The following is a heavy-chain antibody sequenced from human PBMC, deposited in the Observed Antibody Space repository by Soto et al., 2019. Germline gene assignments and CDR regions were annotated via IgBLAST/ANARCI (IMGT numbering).Heavy chain of an antibody. V-gene: IGHV3-74*01. CDR3: AVAVAGPTAIGY. D-gene: IGHD6-19*01. Sequence: EVQLVESGGGLVQPGGSLRLSCAASGFTFSSYWMHWVRQAPGKGLVWVSRINSDGSSTSYADSVKGRFTVSRDNAKNTLYLQMNSLRAEDTAVYYCAVAVAGPTAIGYWGQGTLVTVSS. J-gene: IGHJ4*02. CDR2: INSDGSST. CDR1: GFTFSSYW.